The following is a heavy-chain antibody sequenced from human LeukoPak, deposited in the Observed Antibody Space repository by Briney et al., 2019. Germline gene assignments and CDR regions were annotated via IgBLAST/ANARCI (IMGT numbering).Heavy chain of an antibody. V-gene: IGHV4-59*08. J-gene: IGHJ4*02. CDR2: IYYSGST. D-gene: IGHD6-19*01. Sequence: KPSETLSLTCTVSGGSISSYYWSWIRQPPGKGLEWIGYIYYSGSTNYNPSLKSRVTISVDTSKNQFSLKLSSVTAADTAVYYCARGGSGWEYYFDYWGQGTLVTVSS. CDR3: ARGGSGWEYYFDY. CDR1: GGSISSYY.